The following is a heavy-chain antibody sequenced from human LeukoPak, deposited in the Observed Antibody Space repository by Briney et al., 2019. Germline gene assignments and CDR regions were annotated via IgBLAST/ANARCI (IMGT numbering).Heavy chain of an antibody. D-gene: IGHD2-2*01. J-gene: IGHJ5*02. CDR3: ARVRYQLLFVVNWFDP. Sequence: ASVKVSFKASGYTFTCYYIHWLRQPPGQGLEWMGWIKLNRGETHFGQKCQGRVTMPRETSISTAYMELNSLISDDTGVYYCARVRYQLLFVVNWFDPWGRGTVVSVSS. CDR2: IKLNRGET. CDR1: GYTFTCYY. V-gene: IGHV1-2*02.